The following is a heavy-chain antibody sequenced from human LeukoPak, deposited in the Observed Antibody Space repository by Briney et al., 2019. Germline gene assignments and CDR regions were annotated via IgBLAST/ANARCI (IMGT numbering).Heavy chain of an antibody. V-gene: IGHV3-48*01. Sequence: GGSLRLSCAASGFTFSTYSMNWVRQALGKGLEWVSYITSSSTPMYYADSVKGRFTISRDNANNSLYLQMNSLRAEDTAVYYCARDGNGFDIWGQGTMVTVSS. CDR1: GFTFSTYS. CDR3: ARDGNGFDI. J-gene: IGHJ3*02. CDR2: ITSSSTPM.